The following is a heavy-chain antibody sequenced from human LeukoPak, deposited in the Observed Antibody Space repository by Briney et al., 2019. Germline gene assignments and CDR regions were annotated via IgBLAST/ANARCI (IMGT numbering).Heavy chain of an antibody. CDR1: GFTFSSYA. CDR3: ASSLTGTGTFDY. V-gene: IGHV3-23*01. Sequence: GGSLRLSCAASGFTFSSYAMSWVRQAPGKGLEWVSAISGSGGSTYYADSVKGRFTISRDNSKNTLYLQKNSLRAEDTAVYYCASSLTGTGTFDYWGQGTLVTVSS. J-gene: IGHJ4*02. D-gene: IGHD1-20*01. CDR2: ISGSGGST.